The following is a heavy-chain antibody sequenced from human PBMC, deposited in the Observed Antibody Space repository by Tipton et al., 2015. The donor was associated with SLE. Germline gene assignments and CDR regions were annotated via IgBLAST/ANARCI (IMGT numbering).Heavy chain of an antibody. J-gene: IGHJ5*02. D-gene: IGHD3-9*01. Sequence: TLSLTCTVSGGSISGRGYSWGWIRQPPGKGLEWIGSVSYDGSTYYAPSLKSRLTISVDTSRSHFSLRLNSVTAADTAIYYCARAEGGAYNILTGHPASNWFGPWGRGSLVTVS. CDR2: VSYDGST. V-gene: IGHV4-39*07. CDR1: GGSISGRGYS. CDR3: ARAEGGAYNILTGHPASNWFGP.